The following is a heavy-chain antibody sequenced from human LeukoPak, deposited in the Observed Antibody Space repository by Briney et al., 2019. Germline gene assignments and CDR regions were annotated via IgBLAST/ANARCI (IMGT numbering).Heavy chain of an antibody. D-gene: IGHD3-22*01. J-gene: IGHJ1*01. CDR3: ASLLWDYGSSGSYFRH. V-gene: IGHV4-59*08. CDR1: ARSICAYY. CDR2: IYYSGRN. Sequence: ASETLSLTCTVSARSICAYYWMWIRQPPGKGWEGIGYIYYSGRNKYNPPRKSRVTKSVDTSKNQCSLKLRSVSATDTAVYCCASLLWDYGSSGSYFRHWGQGTLVTVSS.